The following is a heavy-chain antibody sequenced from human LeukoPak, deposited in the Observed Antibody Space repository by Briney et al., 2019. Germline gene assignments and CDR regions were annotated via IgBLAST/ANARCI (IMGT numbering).Heavy chain of an antibody. D-gene: IGHD3-3*01. CDR3: ARLDFWSGYTFDY. CDR2: IYSGGST. J-gene: IGHJ4*02. CDR1: GFTVSSNY. Sequence: PGGSLRLSCAASGFTVSSNYMSWVRQAPGKGLEWVSVIYSGGSTYYADSVKGRFTISRDSSKNTLHLQMNSLRAEDTAVYYCARLDFWSGYTFDYWGQGTLVTVSS. V-gene: IGHV3-53*01.